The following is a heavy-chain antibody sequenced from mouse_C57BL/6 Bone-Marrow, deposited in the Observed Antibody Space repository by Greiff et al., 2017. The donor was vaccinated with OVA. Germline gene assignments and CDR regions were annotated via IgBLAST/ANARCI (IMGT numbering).Heavy chain of an antibody. Sequence: EVTLVESGGGLVQPGGSLKLSCAASGFTFSDYYMYWVRQTPETRLEWVAYISNGGGSTYYPDTVKGRFTISRDNAKNTLYLQMSRLKSEDTAMYYCARLLLHYYSMDYWGQGTSVTVSS. CDR1: GFTFSDYY. V-gene: IGHV5-12*01. CDR2: ISNGGGST. D-gene: IGHD1-1*01. CDR3: ARLLLHYYSMDY. J-gene: IGHJ4*01.